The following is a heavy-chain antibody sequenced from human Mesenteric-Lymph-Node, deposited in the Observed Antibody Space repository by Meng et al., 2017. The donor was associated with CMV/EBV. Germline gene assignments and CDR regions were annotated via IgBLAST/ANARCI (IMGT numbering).Heavy chain of an antibody. Sequence: ASVKVSCKASGYTFTGYDISWVRQAPGQGLEWMGWISAYNGNTNYAQKLQGRVTMTTDTSTSTAYMELRSLRSDDTAVYYCARVDGDYDYGSGYYRWYWFDPWGQGTLVTVSS. CDR2: ISAYNGNT. CDR1: GYTFTGYD. V-gene: IGHV1-18*01. J-gene: IGHJ5*02. D-gene: IGHD3-3*01. CDR3: ARVDGDYDYGSGYYRWYWFDP.